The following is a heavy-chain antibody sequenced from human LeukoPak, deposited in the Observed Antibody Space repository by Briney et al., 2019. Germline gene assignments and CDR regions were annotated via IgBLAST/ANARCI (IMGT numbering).Heavy chain of an antibody. CDR3: ARGLPTHGRRYDY. J-gene: IGHJ4*02. CDR2: IYHSGST. CDR1: GGSISSGGYY. D-gene: IGHD2-15*01. Sequence: SETLSLTCTVSGGSISSGGYYWSWIRQPPGKGLEWIGYIYHSGSTYYNPSLKSRVTISVDRSKNQFSLKLSSVTAADTAVYYCARGLPTHGRRYDYWGQGTLVTVSS. V-gene: IGHV4-30-2*01.